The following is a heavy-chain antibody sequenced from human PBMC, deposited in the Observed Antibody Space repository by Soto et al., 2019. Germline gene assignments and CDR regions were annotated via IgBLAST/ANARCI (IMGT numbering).Heavy chain of an antibody. CDR3: ATASGNSLCWFDS. D-gene: IGHD1-26*01. V-gene: IGHV1-69*08. CDR2: IIPLLDRP. Sequence: QVHLVQSGTEVKTPGSSVRVSCKASGGSFSSWTVSWVRQAPGQGLEWMGRIIPLLDRPNYAQKFQGRVTITADGSTSTAYMDLLNQGSEDTAVYFSATASGNSLCWFDSWGSRALITVSS. CDR1: GGSFSSWT. J-gene: IGHJ5*01.